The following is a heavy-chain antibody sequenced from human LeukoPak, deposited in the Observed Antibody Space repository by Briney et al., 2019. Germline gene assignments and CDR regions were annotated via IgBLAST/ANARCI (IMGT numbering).Heavy chain of an antibody. V-gene: IGHV4-39*01. CDR1: GGSISSSTYY. D-gene: IGHD3-22*01. CDR3: ARLGGYYDPPWY. Sequence: SETLSLTCTVSGGSISSSTYYWAWIRQPPGKGLEWIATIHHSGSTYYKPSLRSGVTISVDTSRNQFSLKLSSVTVADTAVYYCARLGGYYDPPWYWGQGTLVTVSS. CDR2: IHHSGST. J-gene: IGHJ4*02.